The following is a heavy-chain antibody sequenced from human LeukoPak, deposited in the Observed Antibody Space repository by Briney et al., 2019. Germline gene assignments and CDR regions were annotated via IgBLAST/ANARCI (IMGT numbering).Heavy chain of an antibody. CDR2: IKQDGIEK. CDR1: GFTFSDYY. CDR3: ARGYNGANWFDP. Sequence: GGSLTLSCAASGFTFSDYYMSWVRQAPGKGLEWVANIKQDGIEKYCMDSVKGRFTISRDNAKNSLYLQMNSLRAEDTAVYYCARGYNGANWFDPWGQGTLVTVSS. V-gene: IGHV3-7*05. D-gene: IGHD1-14*01. J-gene: IGHJ5*02.